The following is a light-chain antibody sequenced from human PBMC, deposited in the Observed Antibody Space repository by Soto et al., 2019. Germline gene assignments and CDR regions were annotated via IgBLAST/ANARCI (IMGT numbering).Light chain of an antibody. CDR1: QSVSSGS. Sequence: EIVLTQSPGTLSLSPGERATLSCRASQSVSSGSLAWYQQKPGQAPRLLIYDASSRATGIPDRFSGSGSGTDFTLTICRLEPEDFAVYYCQQYGSSLLTFGGGTKVDIK. CDR3: QQYGSSLLT. V-gene: IGKV3-20*01. J-gene: IGKJ4*01. CDR2: DAS.